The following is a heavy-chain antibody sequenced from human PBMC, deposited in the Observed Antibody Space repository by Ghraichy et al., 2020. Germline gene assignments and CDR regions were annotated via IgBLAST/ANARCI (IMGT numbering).Heavy chain of an antibody. CDR1: GFSLSTSGMC. V-gene: IGHV2-70*17. CDR3: ARGCRQWLY. CDR2: IDWDDDI. D-gene: IGHD6-19*01. Sequence: SGPTLVKPTQTLTLTYTFSGFSLSTSGMCVSWIRQPPGKALEWLARIDWDDDIFYNAIMKTRLTISQDTSNNQVVLTVTNMDPVDTATYYCARGCRQWLYWGQGTLVTVSS. J-gene: IGHJ4*02.